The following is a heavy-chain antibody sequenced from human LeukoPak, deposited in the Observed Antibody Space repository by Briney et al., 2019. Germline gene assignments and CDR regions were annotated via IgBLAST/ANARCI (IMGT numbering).Heavy chain of an antibody. CDR2: ISSSSSYI. J-gene: IGHJ4*02. CDR3: ARRTPGLFDY. Sequence: PGGSLRLSCAASGFTFSSYSMNWVRQAPGKGLEWVSSISSSSSYIYYADSVKGRSTISRDNAKNSLYLQMNSLRAEDTAAYYCARRTPGLFDYWGQGTLVTVSS. D-gene: IGHD1-14*01. CDR1: GFTFSSYS. V-gene: IGHV3-21*01.